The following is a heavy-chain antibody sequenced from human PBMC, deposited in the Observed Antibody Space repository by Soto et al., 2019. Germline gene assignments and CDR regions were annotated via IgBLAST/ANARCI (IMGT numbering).Heavy chain of an antibody. V-gene: IGHV3-48*04. Sequence: GGSLRLSCAASGCTFSSYGIHWVRRAPGKGLEWISYISGNGEIIQYAASARGRFTISRDNAENSVYLEMDSLRAEDTALYYCARDVDADFRTDFDYWGRGTLVTVSS. J-gene: IGHJ4*02. CDR3: ARDVDADFRTDFDY. D-gene: IGHD4-17*01. CDR2: ISGNGEII. CDR1: GCTFSSYG.